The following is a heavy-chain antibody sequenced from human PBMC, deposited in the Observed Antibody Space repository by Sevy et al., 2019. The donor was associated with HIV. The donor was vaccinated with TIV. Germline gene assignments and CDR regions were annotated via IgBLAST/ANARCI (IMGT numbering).Heavy chain of an antibody. D-gene: IGHD3-3*01. Sequence: SETLSLTCSVSGGSISSHYWCWIRQPAGEGLEWIGRIDTSGGTNYNPSLKTRVTMSIDTSKNQFSLRLSSVTAADTAVYYCARYNFWTGHYDYFDYWGPRALVTVSS. J-gene: IGHJ4*02. CDR1: GGSISSHY. CDR3: ARYNFWTGHYDYFDY. V-gene: IGHV4-4*07. CDR2: IDTSGGT.